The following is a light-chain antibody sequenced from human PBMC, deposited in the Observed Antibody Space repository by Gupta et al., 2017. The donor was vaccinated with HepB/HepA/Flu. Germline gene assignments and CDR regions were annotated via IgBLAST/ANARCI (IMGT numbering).Light chain of an antibody. Sequence: QSVLTQPPSVSAAPGQRVTISCSGSSSNIGNDFVSWYQQLPGTAPKLLIYDTNKRPSEIPDRFSGSKSGTSATLGITGLQTGDEAHYYCGTWDSSLSAAVFGGGTKLTVL. J-gene: IGLJ3*02. CDR2: DTN. CDR1: SSNIGNDF. V-gene: IGLV1-51*01. CDR3: GTWDSSLSAAV.